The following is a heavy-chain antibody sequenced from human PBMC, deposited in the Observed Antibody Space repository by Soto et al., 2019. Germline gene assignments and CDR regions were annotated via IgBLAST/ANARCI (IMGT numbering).Heavy chain of an antibody. V-gene: IGHV3-30*02. CDR3: AKDPIHAVNRGSRFDS. D-gene: IGHD3-16*01. CDR2: VSFDGSEK. J-gene: IGHJ5*01. Sequence: GGSLRLSCAGSGFTFSTYGLHWVRQPPGKGLEWVAFVSFDGSEKYYAESVKGQFTISRDNPRNTLFLQLTSLRTEDTAVYFCAKDPIHAVNRGSRFDSWGRGTLVTVSS. CDR1: GFTFSTYG.